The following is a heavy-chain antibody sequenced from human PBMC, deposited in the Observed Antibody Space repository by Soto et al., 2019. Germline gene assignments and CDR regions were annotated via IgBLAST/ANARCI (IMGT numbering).Heavy chain of an antibody. J-gene: IGHJ6*02. Sequence: GGSLRLSCAASGFTFNNAWMSWVRQAPGKGLEWVGRIKTKTEGGTIDYAAPVKGRFTISRDSRDDSKITLFLQMNSLKTEDTAAYYCATNYGDYYGMDVWGQGTTVTVSS. D-gene: IGHD4-17*01. V-gene: IGHV3-15*01. CDR1: GFTFNNAW. CDR2: IKTKTEGGTI. CDR3: ATNYGDYYGMDV.